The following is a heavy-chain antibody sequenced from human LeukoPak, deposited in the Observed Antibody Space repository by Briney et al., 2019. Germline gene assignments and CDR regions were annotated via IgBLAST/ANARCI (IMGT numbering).Heavy chain of an antibody. CDR2: ISSSSSSYI. Sequence: GGSLRLSCAASGFTFSNYAMSWVRQAPGKGLEWVSSISSSSSSYIYYADSVKGRFTISRDNAKNSLYLQMNSLRAEDTAVYCCARDASTEEYFDYWGQGTLVTVSS. CDR3: ARDASTEEYFDY. V-gene: IGHV3-21*01. CDR1: GFTFSNYA. J-gene: IGHJ4*02. D-gene: IGHD4-17*01.